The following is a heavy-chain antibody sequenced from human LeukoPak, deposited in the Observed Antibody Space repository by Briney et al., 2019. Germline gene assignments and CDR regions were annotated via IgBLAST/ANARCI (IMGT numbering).Heavy chain of an antibody. D-gene: IGHD3-9*01. J-gene: IGHJ6*03. CDR1: GFTFSSYA. CDR2: ISYDGSNK. CDR3: AREGLIRADYDILTGYPYYYYYYMDV. V-gene: IGHV3-30*01. Sequence: RGSLRLSCAASGFTFSSYAMHWVLQAPGKGLEWVAVISYDGSNKYYADSVKGRFTISRDNSKNTLYLQMNSLRAEDTAVYYCAREGLIRADYDILTGYPYYYYYYMDVWGKGTTVTVSS.